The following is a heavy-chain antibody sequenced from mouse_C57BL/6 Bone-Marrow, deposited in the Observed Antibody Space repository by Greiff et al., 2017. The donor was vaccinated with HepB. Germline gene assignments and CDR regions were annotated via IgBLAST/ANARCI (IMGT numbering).Heavy chain of an antibody. CDR3: ARGGYSNYFFAY. CDR2: IYPGSGST. D-gene: IGHD2-5*01. Sequence: VQLQQPGAELVKPGASVKMSCKASGYTFTSYWITWVKQRPGQGLEWIGDIYPGSGSTNYNEKFKSKATLTVDTSSSTAYMQLSSLTSEASAVYYCARGGYSNYFFAYWGQGTLVTVSA. CDR1: GYTFTSYW. V-gene: IGHV1-55*01. J-gene: IGHJ3*01.